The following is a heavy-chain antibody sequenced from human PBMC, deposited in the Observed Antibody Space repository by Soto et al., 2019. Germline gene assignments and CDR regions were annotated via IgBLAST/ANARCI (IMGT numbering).Heavy chain of an antibody. CDR3: ARGPIELLWFGDPLDY. V-gene: IGHV3-30*03. CDR1: GFTFGSYG. CDR2: ISYDGSNK. Sequence: TGGSLRLSCAASGFTFGSYGMHWVRQAPGKGLEWVAVISYDGSNKYYADSVKGRFTISRDNSKNTLYLQMNSLRAEDTAVYYCARGPIELLWFGDPLDYWGQGTLVTVSS. D-gene: IGHD3-10*01. J-gene: IGHJ4*02.